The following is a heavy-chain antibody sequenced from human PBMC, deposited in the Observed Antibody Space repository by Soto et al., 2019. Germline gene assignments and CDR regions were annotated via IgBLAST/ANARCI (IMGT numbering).Heavy chain of an antibody. D-gene: IGHD3-3*01. V-gene: IGHV1-46*01. J-gene: IGHJ5*02. CDR1: GYTFTRYY. Sequence: ASVKGSCKTSGYTFTRYYVRWVRQAPGQGLEWMGIINPSGGSTSYAQKFQGRVTMTRDTSTSTVYMELSSLRSEDTAVYYCARGHYDFWSGYRKYNWFDPWGQGTLVTVSS. CDR3: ARGHYDFWSGYRKYNWFDP. CDR2: INPSGGST.